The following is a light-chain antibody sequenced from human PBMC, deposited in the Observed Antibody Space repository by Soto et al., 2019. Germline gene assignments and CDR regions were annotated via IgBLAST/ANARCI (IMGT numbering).Light chain of an antibody. J-gene: IGKJ5*01. CDR3: QHYQSGHPIT. CDR2: AAS. Sequence: EIVLTQSPGTLSLSLGERATLSCRCSQSVTSSYLAWYQQKPGQAPRLLIYAASTRAAAVPDRFTGSGSGTDFALTISRLEPEDLALYYCQHYQSGHPITSGQGTRRRL. CDR1: QSVTSSY. V-gene: IGKV3-20*01.